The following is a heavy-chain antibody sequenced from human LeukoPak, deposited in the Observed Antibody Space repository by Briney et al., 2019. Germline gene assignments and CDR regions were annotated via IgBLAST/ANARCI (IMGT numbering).Heavy chain of an antibody. D-gene: IGHD4-17*01. Sequence: GGSLRLSCAASGFTSSSYGMHWVRQAPGKGLEWVAFIRYDGSNKYYADSVKGRFTISRDNSENTLYLQMNSLRAEDTAVYYCAKDFLRYYGDYRWFDPWGQGTLVTVSS. CDR3: AKDFLRYYGDYRWFDP. CDR1: GFTSSSYG. CDR2: IRYDGSNK. V-gene: IGHV3-30*02. J-gene: IGHJ5*02.